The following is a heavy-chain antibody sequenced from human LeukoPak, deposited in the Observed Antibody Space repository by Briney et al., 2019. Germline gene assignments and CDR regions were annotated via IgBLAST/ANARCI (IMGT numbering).Heavy chain of an antibody. CDR2: ISWNSGSI. CDR1: GFTFDDYA. CDR3: AKELPPYSPNYYDSSGPFDY. D-gene: IGHD3-22*01. Sequence: PGRSLRLSCAASGFTFDDYAMHWVRQAPGKGLEWVSGISWNSGSIGYADSVKGRFTISRDNAKNSLYLQMNSLRAEDMALYYCAKELPPYSPNYYDSSGPFDYWGQGTLVTVPS. J-gene: IGHJ4*02. V-gene: IGHV3-9*03.